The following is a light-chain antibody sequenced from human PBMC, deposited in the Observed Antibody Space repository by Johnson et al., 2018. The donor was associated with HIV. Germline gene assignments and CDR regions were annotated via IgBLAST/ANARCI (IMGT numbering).Light chain of an antibody. CDR2: DNN. V-gene: IGLV1-51*01. J-gene: IGLJ1*01. CDR1: SSNIGNNY. CDR3: GTCDTSLSAGV. Sequence: QSVLTQPPSVSAAPGQKVTISCSGSSSNIGNNYVSWYQQLPGTAPKLLIYDNNKRPSGIPDRFAGSKSGTSATLGITGLQTGDEADCYCGTCDTSLSAGVFGTWSTVTV.